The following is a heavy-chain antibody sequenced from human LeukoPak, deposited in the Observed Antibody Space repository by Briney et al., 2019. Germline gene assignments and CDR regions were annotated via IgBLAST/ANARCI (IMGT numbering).Heavy chain of an antibody. V-gene: IGHV1-2*02. CDR2: INPNSGGT. J-gene: IGHJ4*02. CDR3: ARVPRYYDSSGYYRFFDY. CDR1: GYTFTGYY. Sequence: ASVKVSCKASGYTFTGYYMHWVRQAPGQGLEWMGWINPNSGGTNYAQKFQGRVTMTRDTSISTAYMELSRLRSDDTAVYYCARVPRYYDSSGYYRFFDYWGQGTLVTVST. D-gene: IGHD3-22*01.